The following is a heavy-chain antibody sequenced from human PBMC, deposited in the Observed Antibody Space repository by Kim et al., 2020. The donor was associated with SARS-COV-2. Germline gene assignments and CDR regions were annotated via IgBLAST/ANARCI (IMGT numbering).Heavy chain of an antibody. J-gene: IGHJ4*02. D-gene: IGHD5-12*01. Sequence: SETLSLTCTVSGGSLSAYYWSWIRQTPGKGLEYIGYIYYSGSTRYNPSLNSRVTISVDTSKNQISLRLTSVTAADTAVYFCARSDGWLRPYAADYWGLGTRLTVSS. CDR2: IYYSGST. V-gene: IGHV4-59*13. CDR3: ARSDGWLRPYAADY. CDR1: GGSLSAYY.